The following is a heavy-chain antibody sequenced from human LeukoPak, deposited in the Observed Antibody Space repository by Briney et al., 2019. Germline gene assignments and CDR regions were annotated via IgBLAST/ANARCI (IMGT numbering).Heavy chain of an antibody. CDR3: ARDLGHSGYDLYDY. V-gene: IGHV3-7*01. J-gene: IGHJ4*02. Sequence: GGSLRLSCVDSGITFSKYWMNWVRQAPGKGLECVANMKRDGNEKHYVDSVEGRFTISRDNAKSSLYLQMNNLRAEDTAVYYCARDLGHSGYDLYDYWGQGTLVTVSS. D-gene: IGHD5-12*01. CDR2: MKRDGNEK. CDR1: GITFSKYW.